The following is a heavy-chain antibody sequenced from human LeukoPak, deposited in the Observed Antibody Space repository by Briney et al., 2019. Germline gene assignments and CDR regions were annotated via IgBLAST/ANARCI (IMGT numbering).Heavy chain of an antibody. CDR1: GYTFTGYY. CDR2: LNPHSDNT. D-gene: IGHD3-22*01. V-gene: IGHV1-8*03. Sequence: ASVKVSCKASGYTFTGYYIHWVRQATGQGLEWMGWLNPHSDNTGYAQKFQGRVTITRNTSISTAYMELSSLTSEDTAVYYCVRRSDYYDSSAYYYWGQGTLVTVSS. J-gene: IGHJ4*02. CDR3: VRRSDYYDSSAYYY.